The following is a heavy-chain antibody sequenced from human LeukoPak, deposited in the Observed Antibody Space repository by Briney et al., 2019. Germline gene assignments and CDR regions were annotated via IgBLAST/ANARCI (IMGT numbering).Heavy chain of an antibody. CDR3: GKTTVGYSSGRYPGWPVDY. CDR1: GFTFNNYA. CDR2: VFGSGGSA. V-gene: IGHV3-23*01. Sequence: GGSLRLSCAASGFTFNNYAMYWLRQAPGKGLEWVAGVFGSGGSAHYTDSVKGRFTIFRDNSKNTVYLQMNSLRAEDTAVYYCGKTTVGYSSGRYPGWPVDYWGQGTLVTVSS. D-gene: IGHD6-19*01. J-gene: IGHJ4*02.